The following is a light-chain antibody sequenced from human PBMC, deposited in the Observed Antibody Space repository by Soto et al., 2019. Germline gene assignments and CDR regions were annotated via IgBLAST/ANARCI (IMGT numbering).Light chain of an antibody. V-gene: IGKV3-20*01. CDR2: AAS. Sequence: EIVLTQSPGTLSLSPGERATLSCRASQSVNSDYVAWYQQKPGQAPRLLIYAASSRATGIPDRFSGSGSGTDFTLTITRLEPEDVAVYYCQQYGGSPFTFGPGTKVDI. CDR1: QSVNSDY. J-gene: IGKJ3*01. CDR3: QQYGGSPFT.